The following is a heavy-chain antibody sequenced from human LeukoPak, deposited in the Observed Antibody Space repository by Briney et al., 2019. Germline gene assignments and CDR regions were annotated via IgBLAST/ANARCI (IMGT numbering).Heavy chain of an antibody. CDR1: AFTFSSYC. Sequence: PGRSLRLSWAASAFTFSSYCMHWVRQAPGNGLEWVAVISYDGSNKYYADSVKARFTICRDTSKNTLYLKMNSLRAEDTAVYYCAKVPDSSGYYRPDDAFDIWGQGTMVTVSS. CDR3: AKVPDSSGYYRPDDAFDI. CDR2: ISYDGSNK. V-gene: IGHV3-30*18. D-gene: IGHD3-22*01. J-gene: IGHJ3*02.